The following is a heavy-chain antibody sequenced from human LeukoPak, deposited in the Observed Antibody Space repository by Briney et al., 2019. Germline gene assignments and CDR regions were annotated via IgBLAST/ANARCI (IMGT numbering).Heavy chain of an antibody. V-gene: IGHV3-11*04. D-gene: IGHD3-3*01. Sequence: PGGSLRLSCAASGFTFSDYYMSWIRQAPGKGLEWVSYISSSGSTIYYADSVKGRFTISRDNAKNSLYLQMNSLRAEDTAVYYCARERLLEWLLVFHPWGQGTLVTVSS. CDR1: GFTFSDYY. CDR2: ISSSGSTI. CDR3: ARERLLEWLLVFHP. J-gene: IGHJ5*02.